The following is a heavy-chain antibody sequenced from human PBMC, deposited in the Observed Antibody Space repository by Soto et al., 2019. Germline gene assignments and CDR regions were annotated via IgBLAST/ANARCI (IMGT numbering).Heavy chain of an antibody. CDR1: GFTISDNY. CDR2: IDNGGDT. J-gene: IGHJ6*02. D-gene: IGHD3-16*01. Sequence: GGSLRLSCAASGFTISDNYMTWVRQAPGKGLEWVSLIDNGGDTYYADSVKGRFTLSRDSSKNTLYLQMNSLRAEDTAVYNCARGGSLYYYYGIDVWGQGTTVTVSS. V-gene: IGHV3-53*01. CDR3: ARGGSLYYYYGIDV.